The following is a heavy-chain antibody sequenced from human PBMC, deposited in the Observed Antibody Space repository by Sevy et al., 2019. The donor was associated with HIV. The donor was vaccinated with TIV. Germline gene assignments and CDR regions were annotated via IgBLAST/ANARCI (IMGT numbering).Heavy chain of an antibody. J-gene: IGHJ4*02. Sequence: GGSLRLSCVASEFIFNDAWMHWDRQAPGKGLEWVGRIKSNIDGAAIDYAAPVKGRFTISRDDSKNTVFLQMNSLKSEAKAVSFCTTTGGDCSGTGCQIFWGQGTKVTVSS. CDR1: EFIFNDAW. V-gene: IGHV3-15*01. D-gene: IGHD2-21*01. CDR3: TTTGGDCSGTGCQIF. CDR2: IKSNIDGAAI.